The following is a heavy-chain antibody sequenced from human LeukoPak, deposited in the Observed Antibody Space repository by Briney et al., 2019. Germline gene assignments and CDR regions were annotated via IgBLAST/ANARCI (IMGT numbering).Heavy chain of an antibody. D-gene: IGHD4-17*01. J-gene: IGHJ4*02. CDR1: GGSISSYY. CDR2: IYYSGST. CDR3: ARGKDYVPPYYFDY. V-gene: IGHV4-59*01. Sequence: PSETLSLTCTVSGGSISSYYWSWIRQPPGKGQEWIGYIYYSGSTNYNPSLKSRVTISVDTSKNQFSLKLSSVTAADTAVYYCARGKDYVPPYYFDYWGQGTLVTVSS.